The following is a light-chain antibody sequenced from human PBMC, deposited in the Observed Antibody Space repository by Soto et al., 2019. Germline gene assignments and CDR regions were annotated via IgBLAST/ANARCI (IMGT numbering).Light chain of an antibody. CDR2: DVS. CDR1: SSDVGGYNY. V-gene: IGLV2-14*03. CDR3: SSYTTSSTYV. Sequence: QSALTQPASVSGSPGQSITTSCTGTSSDVGGYNYVSWYQQHPGKAPNLMIYDVSNRPSGVSNRFSGSKSGNTASLTISGLQAEDEADYYCSSYTTSSTYVFGTGTKVTVL. J-gene: IGLJ1*01.